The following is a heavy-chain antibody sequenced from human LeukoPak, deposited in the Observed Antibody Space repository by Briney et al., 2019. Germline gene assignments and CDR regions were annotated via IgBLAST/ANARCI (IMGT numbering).Heavy chain of an antibody. CDR3: VRLDRNDWYFDL. CDR1: GDSVSSNSVG. V-gene: IGHV6-1*01. D-gene: IGHD1-14*01. Sequence: SQTLSLTCAISGDSVSSNSVGWNWIRQSPSRGLEWLGRTYYRSKWYNGYAGSVKSRIIINADTSKNQFSLQLNSVTPEDTAAYYCVRLDRNDWYFDLWGRGTLVTVSS. CDR2: TYYRSKWYN. J-gene: IGHJ2*01.